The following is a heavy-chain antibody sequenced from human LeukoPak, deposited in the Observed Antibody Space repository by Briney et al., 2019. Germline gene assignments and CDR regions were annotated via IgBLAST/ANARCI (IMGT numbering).Heavy chain of an antibody. D-gene: IGHD3-22*01. Sequence: KCGASLQISCKGSGYIFTSYWIGWVRPLPGKGLEWMGIIYPGDSDTRYSPSFQGQVTISADKSISTAYLQWSSLKASDTAMYYCASPSSGDNYDAFDIWGQGTMVTVSS. CDR1: GYIFTSYW. V-gene: IGHV5-51*01. CDR3: ASPSSGDNYDAFDI. CDR2: IYPGDSDT. J-gene: IGHJ3*02.